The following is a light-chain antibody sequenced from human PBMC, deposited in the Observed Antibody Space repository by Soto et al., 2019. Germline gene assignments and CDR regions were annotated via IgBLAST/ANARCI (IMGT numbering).Light chain of an antibody. CDR1: QSVSSSY. CDR2: GAS. J-gene: IGKJ5*01. Sequence: EIVLTQSPGTLSLSPGEGATLSSRASQSVSSSYLAWYQQKPGQAPRLLIYGASSRATGIPDRFSGSGSGTNFTLTISRLEPEDFAVYYCQQYGSSPPITFGQGTRLEIK. CDR3: QQYGSSPPIT. V-gene: IGKV3-20*01.